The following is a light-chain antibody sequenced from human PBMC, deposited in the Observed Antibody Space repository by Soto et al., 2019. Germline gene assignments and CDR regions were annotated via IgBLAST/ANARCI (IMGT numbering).Light chain of an antibody. J-gene: IGLJ3*02. CDR2: TTD. CDR1: TGAVTTGNY. Sequence: QAVVTQQPSLTVSPGGTVSLTCASSTGAVTTGNYASWFQQKPGQAPRTLIYTTDNRHSWTPARFSGSLLGGKAALTLSSVQPEDEADYYCLHYFAGAQLVFGGGTKLTVL. V-gene: IGLV7-43*01. CDR3: LHYFAGAQLV.